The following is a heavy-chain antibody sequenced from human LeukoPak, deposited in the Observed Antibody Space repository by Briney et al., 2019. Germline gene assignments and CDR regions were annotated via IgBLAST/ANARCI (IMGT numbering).Heavy chain of an antibody. V-gene: IGHV3-53*01. J-gene: IGHJ6*02. Sequence: GGSLRLSCTASGFTVSSNYMTWVRQAPGKGLEWVSVIYSGGSTYYADSVKGRFTISRDNSKNTLYLQMNSLRAEDTAVYYCARDIPGNYGDPSYALDVWGQGTTVTVSS. CDR1: GFTVSSNY. CDR2: IYSGGST. CDR3: ARDIPGNYGDPSYALDV. D-gene: IGHD4-17*01.